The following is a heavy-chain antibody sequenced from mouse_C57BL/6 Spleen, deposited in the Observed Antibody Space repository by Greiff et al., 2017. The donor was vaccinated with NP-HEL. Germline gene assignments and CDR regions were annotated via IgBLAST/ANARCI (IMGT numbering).Heavy chain of an antibody. CDR2: ISSGGDYI. D-gene: IGHD1-1*01. CDR3: TRAGSSLYFDV. V-gene: IGHV5-9-1*02. J-gene: IGHJ1*03. Sequence: EVKVVESGEGLVKPGGSLKLSCAASGFTFSSYAMSWVRQTPEKRLEWVAYISSGGDYIYYADTVKGRFTISRDNARNTLYLQMSSLKSEDTAMYYCTRAGSSLYFDVWGTGTTVTVSS. CDR1: GFTFSSYA.